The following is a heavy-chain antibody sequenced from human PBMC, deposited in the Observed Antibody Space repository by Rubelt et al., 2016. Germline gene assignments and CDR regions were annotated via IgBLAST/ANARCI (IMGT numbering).Heavy chain of an antibody. Sequence: EVQLVESGGGLVQPGGSLRLSCAASGFTFSNYAMSWVRQAPGKGLEWVSTISGSGGSTYYADSVKGRFTISRDNSKNTLYLQMNSLGAEDTAVYFCAKDKVVGLGAREFDYWGQGTLVTVSS. V-gene: IGHV3-23*04. J-gene: IGHJ4*02. CDR1: GFTFSNYA. CDR3: AKDKVVGLGAREFDY. D-gene: IGHD3-16*01. CDR2: ISGSGGST.